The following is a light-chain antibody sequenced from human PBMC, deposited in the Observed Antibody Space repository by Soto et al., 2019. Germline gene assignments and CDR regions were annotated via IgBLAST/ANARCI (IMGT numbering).Light chain of an antibody. CDR3: CSYAGSSTFYV. Sequence: QSALTQPASVSGSPGQSITISCTGTSSDVGSYNLVSWYQQHPGKAPKLMIYEGSKRPSGVSTRFSGSKSGNTASLTISGRQDEDEADYYCCSYAGSSTFYVFGTGTKLTVL. V-gene: IGLV2-23*01. CDR1: SSDVGSYNL. J-gene: IGLJ1*01. CDR2: EGS.